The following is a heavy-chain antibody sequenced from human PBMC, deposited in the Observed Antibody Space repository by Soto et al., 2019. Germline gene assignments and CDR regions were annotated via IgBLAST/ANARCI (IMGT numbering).Heavy chain of an antibody. V-gene: IGHV3-30-3*01. Sequence: QVQLVESGGGVVQPGRSLRLSCAASGFTFSSYAMHWVRQAPGKGLEWVAVISYDGSNKYYADSVKGRFTISRDNSKNTLYLQMNSLRAEDTAVYYCARDSSRSSISCYRRINWNRAQYYYYGMDVWGQGTTVTVSS. CDR3: ARDSSRSSISCYRRINWNRAQYYYYGMDV. D-gene: IGHD2-2*01. CDR2: ISYDGSNK. CDR1: GFTFSSYA. J-gene: IGHJ6*02.